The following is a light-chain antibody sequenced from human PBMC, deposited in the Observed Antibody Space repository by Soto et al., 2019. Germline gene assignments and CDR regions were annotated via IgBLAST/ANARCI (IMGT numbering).Light chain of an antibody. CDR3: QQYGISPT. CDR2: DVS. J-gene: IGKJ1*01. V-gene: IGKV3-20*01. Sequence: EIVLTQSPGTLSLSPGERATLSCRSSHSVSSNYLAWYQQKPGQAPRLLIYDVSSRATGIPDRFSGRWSGTDFTLTISILEPVDLAVYYCQQYGISPTFGQGTKVEIK. CDR1: HSVSSNY.